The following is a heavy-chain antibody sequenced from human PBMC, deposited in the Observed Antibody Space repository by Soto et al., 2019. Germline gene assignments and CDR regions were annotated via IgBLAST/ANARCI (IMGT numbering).Heavy chain of an antibody. D-gene: IGHD3-22*01. Sequence: PVGSLRLSCAASGFTFSSYAMHWVRQAPGKGLEWVAVISYDGSNKYYADSVKGRFTISRDSSKNTLYLQMNSLRAEDTAVYYCARDPLHYYDSSGYYIWGQGTLVTVSS. V-gene: IGHV3-30-3*01. CDR1: GFTFSSYA. J-gene: IGHJ4*02. CDR2: ISYDGSNK. CDR3: ARDPLHYYDSSGYYI.